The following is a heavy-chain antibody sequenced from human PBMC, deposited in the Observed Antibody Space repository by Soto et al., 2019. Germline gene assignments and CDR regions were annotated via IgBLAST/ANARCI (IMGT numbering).Heavy chain of an antibody. J-gene: IGHJ4*01. CDR2: IYYSGN. CDR3: AVGGYNYGRYFVF. Sequence: SETLSLTCNVSGGSISNFHLSWIRQPPGKGLEWIGYIYYSGNYYNPSLTSRVSMSLDKSRNQFSLHLKSVTAADTALYFCAVGGYNYGRYFVFLGQGTRVAVSS. V-gene: IGHV4-59*01. CDR1: GGSISNFH. D-gene: IGHD5-18*01.